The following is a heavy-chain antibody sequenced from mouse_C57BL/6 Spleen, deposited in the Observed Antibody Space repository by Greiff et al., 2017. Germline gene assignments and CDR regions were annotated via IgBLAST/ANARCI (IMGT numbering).Heavy chain of an antibody. V-gene: IGHV5-17*01. Sequence: EVMLVESGGGLVKPGGSLKLSCAASGFTFSDYGMHWVRQAPEKGLEWVAYISSGSSTIYYADTVKGRFTISRDNAKNTLFLQMTSLRSEDTAMYYCARSLLGFHAMDYWGQGTSVTVSS. CDR1: GFTFSDYG. CDR3: ARSLLGFHAMDY. J-gene: IGHJ4*01. D-gene: IGHD2-2*01. CDR2: ISSGSSTI.